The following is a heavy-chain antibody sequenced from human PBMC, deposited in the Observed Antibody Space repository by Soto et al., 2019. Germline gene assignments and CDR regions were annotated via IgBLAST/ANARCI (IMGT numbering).Heavy chain of an antibody. J-gene: IGHJ4*02. CDR1: GFTFSSYG. CDR2: ISSSSTTI. D-gene: IGHD3-22*01. V-gene: IGHV3-48*02. Sequence: PGGSLRLFCAASGFTFSSYGMNWVRQAPGKGLEWVSYISSSSTTIYYADSVKGRFTIFRDNAKNSLYLQLNSLRDEDTAVYYCARSPYYYDSSNYYGYWGQGTLVTVSS. CDR3: ARSPYYYDSSNYYGY.